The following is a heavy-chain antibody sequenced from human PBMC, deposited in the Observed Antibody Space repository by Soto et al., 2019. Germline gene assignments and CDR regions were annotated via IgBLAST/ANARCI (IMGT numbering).Heavy chain of an antibody. V-gene: IGHV3-33*01. CDR3: ASNPIEYSRPYYYYGMDV. J-gene: IGHJ6*02. CDR2: IWYDGSNK. D-gene: IGHD6-6*01. CDR1: GFTFSSYG. Sequence: GGSLRLSCAASGFTFSSYGMHWVRQAPGKGLEWVAVIWYDGSNKYYADSVKGRFTISRDNSKNTLYLQMNSLRAEDTAVYYCASNPIEYSRPYYYYGMDVWGQGTTVTVSS.